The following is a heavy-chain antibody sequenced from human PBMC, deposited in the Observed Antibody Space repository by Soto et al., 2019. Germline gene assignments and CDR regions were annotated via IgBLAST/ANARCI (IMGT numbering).Heavy chain of an antibody. V-gene: IGHV6-1*01. CDR3: ATAEVDY. J-gene: IGHJ4*02. CDR1: GDSVSSNTAS. CDR2: TYFRSKWYN. Sequence: PSQTLSLTCAISGDSVSSNTASWNWIRQSPSRGLEWLGRTYFRSKWYNDYAVSVKSRIIINPDTSNNQFSLQMNSLRAEDTAVYYCATAEVDYWGPGTLVTVSS.